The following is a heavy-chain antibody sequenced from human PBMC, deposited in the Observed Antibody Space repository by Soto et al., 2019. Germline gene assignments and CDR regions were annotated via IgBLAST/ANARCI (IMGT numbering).Heavy chain of an antibody. CDR2: INSDGSRT. CDR3: ATVATGRYEWFDH. CDR1: GFTFSTYW. D-gene: IGHD1-26*01. J-gene: IGHJ5*02. V-gene: IGHV3-74*01. Sequence: EVQLVESGGGLGQPGGSLRLSCAASGFTFSTYWMHWVRQAPGKGLVWVSRINSDGSRTNYADSVKGRFTTFRDNAKNTVYLQLNSLTAEDTAVYYCATVATGRYEWFDHWGQGTLVTVSS.